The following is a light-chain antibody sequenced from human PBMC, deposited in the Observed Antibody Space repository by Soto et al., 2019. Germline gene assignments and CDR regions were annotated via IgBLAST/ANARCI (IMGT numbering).Light chain of an antibody. V-gene: IGLV1-40*01. CDR1: SSNIGAGYD. Sequence: QTVVTQPPSVSGAPGQRVTISCTGSSSNIGAGYDVHWYQQLPGTAPKLLIYGNSNRPSGVPVRFSGSTSGSSASLVITGLRGEDEADYHCQSYDSSLSNVVFGGGTKVTVL. CDR3: QSYDSSLSNVV. J-gene: IGLJ2*01. CDR2: GNS.